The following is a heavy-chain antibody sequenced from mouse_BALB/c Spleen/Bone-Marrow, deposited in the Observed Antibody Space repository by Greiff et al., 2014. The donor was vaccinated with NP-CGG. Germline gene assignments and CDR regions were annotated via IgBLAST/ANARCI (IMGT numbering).Heavy chain of an antibody. CDR2: IDPSDSET. J-gene: IGHJ2*01. D-gene: IGHD4-1*01. CDR3: ARNWVYFDY. CDR1: GYTFTSYW. V-gene: IGHV1-69*02. Sequence: ESGAELVKPGAPVKLSCKASGYTFTSYWMNWVKQRPGRGLEWIGRIDPSDSETHYNQKFKDKATLTVDKSSSTAYIQLSSLTSEDSAVYYCARNWVYFDYWGQGTTLTVSS.